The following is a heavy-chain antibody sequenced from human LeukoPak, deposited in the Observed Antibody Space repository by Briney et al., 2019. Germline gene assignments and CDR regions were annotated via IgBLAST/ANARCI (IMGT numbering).Heavy chain of an antibody. D-gene: IGHD3-22*01. J-gene: IGHJ4*02. V-gene: IGHV4-59*08. CDR2: IYYSGST. Sequence: PSETLSLTCTVSGGSISSYYWSWIWQPPGKGLEWIGYIYYSGSTNYNPSLKSRVTISVDTSKNQFSLKLRFVTAADTAVYYCAKYDSSGLDYWGQGTLVTVSS. CDR3: AKYDSSGLDY. CDR1: GGSISSYY.